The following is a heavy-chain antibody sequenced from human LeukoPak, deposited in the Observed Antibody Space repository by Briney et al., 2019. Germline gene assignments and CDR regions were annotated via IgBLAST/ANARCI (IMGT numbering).Heavy chain of an antibody. J-gene: IGHJ4*02. CDR1: GYTFSGFY. CDR3: AREPPESSHFAY. Sequence: ASVNVSFKASGYTFSGFYVHWVRQAPGQGLEWMGIIKVSGGRTDYAQKFQGRVTMTRDMSTSTVYMELSNLRSEDTAVDYCAREPPESSHFAYWGQGTLVTVSS. V-gene: IGHV1-46*01. D-gene: IGHD6-6*01. CDR2: IKVSGGRT.